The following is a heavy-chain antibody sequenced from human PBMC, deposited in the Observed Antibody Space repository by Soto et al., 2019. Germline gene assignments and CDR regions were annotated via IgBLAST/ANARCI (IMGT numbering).Heavy chain of an antibody. J-gene: IGHJ6*03. D-gene: IGHD2-2*01. CDR1: GGSISSYY. V-gene: IGHV4-59*01. CDR2: IYYSGST. CDR3: ARDGHGYCSSTSCNDYYYYYMYV. Sequence: PSATLSLTCTVSGGSISSYYWSWIRQPPGKGLEWIGYIYYSGSTNYNPSLKSRVTISVDTSKNQFSLKLSSVTAADTAVYYCARDGHGYCSSTSCNDYYYYYMYVWGKGTTVTGS.